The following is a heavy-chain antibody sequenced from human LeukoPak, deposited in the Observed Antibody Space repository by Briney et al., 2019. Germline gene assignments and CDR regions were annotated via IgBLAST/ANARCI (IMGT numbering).Heavy chain of an antibody. V-gene: IGHV4-4*02. D-gene: IGHD3-22*01. Sequence: SGTLSLTCAVSGGSISSSNWRSWVRQPPGKGLEWIGYIYYSGSTNYNPSLKSRVTISVDTSKNQFSLKLSSVTAADTAVYYCARGGFAYYYDSSGYYYFDYWGQGTLVTVSS. J-gene: IGHJ4*02. CDR2: IYYSGST. CDR3: ARGGFAYYYDSSGYYYFDY. CDR1: GGSISSSNW.